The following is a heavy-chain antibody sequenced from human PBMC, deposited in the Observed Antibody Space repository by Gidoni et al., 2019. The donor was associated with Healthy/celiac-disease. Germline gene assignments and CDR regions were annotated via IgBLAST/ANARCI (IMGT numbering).Heavy chain of an antibody. V-gene: IGHV3-33*01. CDR3: ARVGVDSSSSWDWYFDL. CDR2: IWYDGSTK. Sequence: VVQPGRSLRLSCAASGFTFSSYGMHWVRQAPGKGLEWVAVIWYDGSTKYYADSVKGRFTSSRDNSKNTLYLKMNSMRAEDTAVYYCARVGVDSSSSWDWYFDLWGRGTLVTVSS. D-gene: IGHD6-6*01. CDR1: GFTFSSYG. J-gene: IGHJ2*01.